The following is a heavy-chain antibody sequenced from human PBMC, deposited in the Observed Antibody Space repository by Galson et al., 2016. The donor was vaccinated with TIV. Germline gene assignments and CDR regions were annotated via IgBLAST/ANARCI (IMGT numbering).Heavy chain of an antibody. Sequence: SLRLSCAASGFTFSNYPMHWVRQTPGKGLEWVAVISYDGRIEDYADSVKVRFTISRDDSRNTLYLQMNSLRTEDTAIYYCARDAVIGTPDYFDYWGQGTLVTVSS. CDR2: ISYDGRIE. V-gene: IGHV3-30*01. J-gene: IGHJ4*02. CDR1: GFTFSNYP. D-gene: IGHD2-21*01. CDR3: ARDAVIGTPDYFDY.